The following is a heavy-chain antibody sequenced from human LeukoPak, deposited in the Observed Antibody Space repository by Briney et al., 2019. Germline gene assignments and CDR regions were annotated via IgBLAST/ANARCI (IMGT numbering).Heavy chain of an antibody. CDR3: ARDRASRRTFCHYYGMDV. V-gene: IGHV3-30*04. D-gene: IGHD1/OR15-1a*01. CDR1: GFSFSTSP. CDR2: MSNDGSKK. J-gene: IGHJ6*04. Sequence: PGRSLRLSCAAPGFSFSTSPMHWVRQAPGKGLEWVALMSNDGSKKYYAESVKGRFTISRDNSKNTLYLQVNSLRVDDTAVYYCARDRASRRTFCHYYGMDVWGEGTTVIVSS.